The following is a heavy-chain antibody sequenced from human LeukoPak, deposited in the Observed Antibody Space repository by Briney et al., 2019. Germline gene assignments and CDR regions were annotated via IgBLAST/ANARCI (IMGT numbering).Heavy chain of an antibody. V-gene: IGHV4-59*08. CDR1: GGSITTYY. D-gene: IGHD4-23*01. CDR3: ARHSGNSGGAFDI. J-gene: IGHJ3*02. Sequence: SETLSLTCTCSGGSITTYYWSWIRQPPGKGLEWIGYIYYSGSINYNPSLKSRVTISIDTSKNHFSLKLTSVTAADTAVYYCARHSGNSGGAFDIWGQGTMVTVSS. CDR2: IYYSGSI.